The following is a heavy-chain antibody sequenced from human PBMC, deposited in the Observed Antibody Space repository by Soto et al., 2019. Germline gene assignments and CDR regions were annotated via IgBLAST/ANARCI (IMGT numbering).Heavy chain of an antibody. CDR1: GGSISSGGYY. Sequence: QVQLQESGPGLVKPSQTLSLTCTVSGGSISSGGYYWSWIRQHPGKGLEWIGYIYYSGSTYYNPSLKSRVTISVDTSKNQFSLKLSSVTAADTAVYYCARGGFDWLLSRRYGMDVWGQGTTVTVSS. CDR3: ARGGFDWLLSRRYGMDV. V-gene: IGHV4-31*03. CDR2: IYYSGST. D-gene: IGHD3-9*01. J-gene: IGHJ6*02.